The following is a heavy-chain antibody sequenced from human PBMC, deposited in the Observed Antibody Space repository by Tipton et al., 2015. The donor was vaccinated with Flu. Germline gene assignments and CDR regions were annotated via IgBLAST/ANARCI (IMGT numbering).Heavy chain of an antibody. CDR3: GRGRLERKRASWFDP. J-gene: IGHJ5*02. D-gene: IGHD1-1*01. CDR2: IYTSGST. V-gene: IGHV4-4*07. CDR1: GGSLSDYY. Sequence: TLSLTCTVSGGSLSDYYWSWIRQPAGKRLEWIGRIYTSGSTNYNPSLKSRVTMSVDTSQNQFSLTLRSVTAADTAVYYCGRGRLERKRASWFDPWGQGTLVTVS.